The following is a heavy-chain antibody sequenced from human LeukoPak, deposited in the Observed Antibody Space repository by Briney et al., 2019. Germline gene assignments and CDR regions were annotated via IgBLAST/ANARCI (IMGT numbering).Heavy chain of an antibody. V-gene: IGHV3-20*01. J-gene: IGHJ4*02. CDR1: GFTFDDYG. Sequence: TGGSLRLSCAASGFTFDDYGMSWVRQAPGEGLVWVSGINWNGGSTGYADSVKGRFTISRDNAKNSLYLQMNSLRAEDTALYHCAREGMTGAFDCWGQGTLVTVSS. CDR3: AREGMTGAFDC. D-gene: IGHD3-10*01. CDR2: INWNGGST.